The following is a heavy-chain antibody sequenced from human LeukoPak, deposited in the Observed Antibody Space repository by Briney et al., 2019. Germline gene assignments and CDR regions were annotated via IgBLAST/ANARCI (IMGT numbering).Heavy chain of an antibody. J-gene: IGHJ3*02. CDR1: GFTFSDYY. V-gene: IGHV3-11*04. Sequence: PGGSLRLSWAASGFTFSDYYMSWIRQAPGKGLEWVSYISSSGSTIYYADSVKGRFTISRDNAKNSLYLQMNSLRAEDTAVYYCARDRRGYSYAFDIWGQGTMVTVSS. D-gene: IGHD2-2*03. CDR3: ARDRRGYSYAFDI. CDR2: ISSSGSTI.